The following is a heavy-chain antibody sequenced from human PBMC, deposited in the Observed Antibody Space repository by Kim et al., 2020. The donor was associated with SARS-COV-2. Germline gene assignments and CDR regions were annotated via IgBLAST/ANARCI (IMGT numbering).Heavy chain of an antibody. J-gene: IGHJ4*02. CDR3: ARVVHYSGYYYLDY. CDR2: ISTNGGMT. CDR1: GFAFSTYA. V-gene: IGHV3-64*02. D-gene: IGHD5-12*01. Sequence: GGSLRLSCAASGFAFSTYAMHWVRQAPGKGLEYVSVISTNGGMTYYADSVKGRFTVSRDNSKNTLYLQMGSLRLEDMAVYYCARVVHYSGYYYLDYWGRGTLVTVSS.